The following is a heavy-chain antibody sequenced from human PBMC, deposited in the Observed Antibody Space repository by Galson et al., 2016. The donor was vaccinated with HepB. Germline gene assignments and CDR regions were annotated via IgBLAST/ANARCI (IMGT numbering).Heavy chain of an antibody. J-gene: IGHJ4*02. CDR3: AKDREWHYYDFDY. V-gene: IGHV1-69*13. D-gene: IGHD3-10*01. CDR1: GGTFSTDG. Sequence: SVKVSCKASGGTFSTDGLSWVRQAPGQGLEWMGGIVPMFGATNYAQKFQDRVTITADESTNTAYMELSSLRAEDTAVYYCAKDREWHYYDFDYWGQGTLVTVSS. CDR2: IVPMFGAT.